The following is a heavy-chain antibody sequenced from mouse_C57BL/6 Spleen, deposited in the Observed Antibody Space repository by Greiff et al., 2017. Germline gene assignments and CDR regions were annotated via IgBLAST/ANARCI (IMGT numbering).Heavy chain of an antibody. CDR2: ISDGGSYT. CDR3: ARDQEWDR. V-gene: IGHV5-4*01. J-gene: IGHJ3*01. Sequence: EVKLVESGGGLVKPGGSLKLSCAASGFTFSSYAMSWVRQTPEKRLEWVATISDGGSYTYYPDNVKGRFTISRDNAKNNLYLQMSHLKSEDTAMYYCARDQEWDRWGQGTLVTVSA. CDR1: GFTFSSYA. D-gene: IGHD4-1*01.